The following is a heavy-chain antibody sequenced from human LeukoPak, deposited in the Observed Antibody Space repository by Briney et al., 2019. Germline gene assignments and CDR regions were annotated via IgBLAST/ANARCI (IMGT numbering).Heavy chain of an antibody. CDR2: ISGSGGST. D-gene: IGHD5-18*01. V-gene: IGHV3-23*01. Sequence: GGSLRLSCAASGFTVSSNYMSWVRQAPGKGLEWVSTISGSGGSTYYADSVKGRFAISGDNSKNTLYLQMNSLRAEDTAVYYCAKDGRRGFSFGPAAYWGQGTLVTVSS. CDR3: AKDGRRGFSFGPAAY. J-gene: IGHJ4*02. CDR1: GFTVSSNY.